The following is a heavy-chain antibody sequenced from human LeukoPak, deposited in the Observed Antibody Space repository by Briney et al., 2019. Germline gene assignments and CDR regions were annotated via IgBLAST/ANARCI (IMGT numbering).Heavy chain of an antibody. V-gene: IGHV3-21*01. CDR3: ARALYGYSSDY. CDR2: ISSSSTHI. J-gene: IGHJ4*02. D-gene: IGHD6-6*01. CDR1: EFTFSTYS. Sequence: GGSLRLACAASEFTFSTYSMNWVRQAPGKGLEWVSSISSSSTHIYYADSVKGRFTISRDNAKNSLYLQMNSLAAEDTAVYYCARALYGYSSDYWGQGTLVTVSS.